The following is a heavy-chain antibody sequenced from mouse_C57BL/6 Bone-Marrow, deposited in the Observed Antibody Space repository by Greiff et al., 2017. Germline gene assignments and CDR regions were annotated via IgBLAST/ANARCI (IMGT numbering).Heavy chain of an antibody. CDR1: GYAFSSSW. Sequence: QVQLKQSGPELVKPGASVKISCKASGYAFSSSWMNWVKQRPGKGLEWIGRIYPGDGDTNYNQKLKGKSTLTVDKSSSTAYMQLSSLTSEDSAVYYCARGQFAYWGQGTLVTVSA. CDR3: ARGQFAY. CDR2: IYPGDGDT. J-gene: IGHJ3*01. D-gene: IGHD3-3*01. V-gene: IGHV1-82*01.